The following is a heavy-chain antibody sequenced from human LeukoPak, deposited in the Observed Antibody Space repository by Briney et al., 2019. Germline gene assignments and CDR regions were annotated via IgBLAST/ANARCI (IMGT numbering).Heavy chain of an antibody. Sequence: GSLRLSCAASGFTFSSYWMSWVRQPPGKGLEWIGEISHSGSTNYNPSLKSRLAISVDKSKNNFSLKLTSVTAADTAVYYCARGHGSGSSSDWFDPWGLGTLVTVSS. CDR3: ARGHGSGSSSDWFDP. CDR1: GFTFSSYW. J-gene: IGHJ5*02. V-gene: IGHV4-4*02. D-gene: IGHD3-10*01. CDR2: ISHSGST.